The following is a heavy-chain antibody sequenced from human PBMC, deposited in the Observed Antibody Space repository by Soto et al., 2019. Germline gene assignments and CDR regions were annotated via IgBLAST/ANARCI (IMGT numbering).Heavy chain of an antibody. D-gene: IGHD3-3*01. J-gene: IGHJ4*02. CDR3: ARAGVDYDFSYYFDY. CDR2: IYYSGST. V-gene: IGHV4-59*01. Sequence: LSLTCTVSGGSISSYYWSWIRQPPGKGLEWIGYIYYSGSTNYNPSLKSRVTISVDTSKNQFSLKLSSVTAADTAVYYCARAGVDYDFSYYFDYWGQGTLVTVSS. CDR1: GGSISSYY.